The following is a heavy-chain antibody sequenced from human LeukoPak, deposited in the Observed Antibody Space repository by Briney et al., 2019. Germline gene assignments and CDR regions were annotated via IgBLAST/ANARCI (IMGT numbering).Heavy chain of an antibody. CDR1: GFTFSSYS. V-gene: IGHV3-21*01. D-gene: IGHD3-10*01. J-gene: IGHJ4*02. CDR3: ARMYYVRGVLFYYFDY. Sequence: GGSLRLSCTASGFTFSSYSMNWVRQAPGKGLEWVSSISSSSSYIYYADSAKGRFTISRVNAKNSLYLQMNSLRAEDTAVYYCARMYYVRGVLFYYFDYWGQGTLVTVSS. CDR2: ISSSSSYI.